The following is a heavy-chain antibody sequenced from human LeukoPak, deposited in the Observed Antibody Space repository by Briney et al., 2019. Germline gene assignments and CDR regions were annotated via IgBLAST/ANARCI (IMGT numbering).Heavy chain of an antibody. CDR2: ITSSGSGT. D-gene: IGHD3-16*01. Sequence: GGSLRLSCAASGFNFSNYAMSWVRQAPGKGLEWVTAITSSGSGTYYADTVKRPFTISRDNSKNTPYLQMNSLRAEDPAVYYCAKDPPHVSWLFDYWGQGTLVTVSS. CDR1: GFNFSNYA. J-gene: IGHJ4*02. CDR3: AKDPPHVSWLFDY. V-gene: IGHV3-23*01.